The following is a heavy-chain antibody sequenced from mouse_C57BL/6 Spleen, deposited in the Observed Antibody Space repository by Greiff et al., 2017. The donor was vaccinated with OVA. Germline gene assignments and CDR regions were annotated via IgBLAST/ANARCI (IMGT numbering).Heavy chain of an antibody. CDR3: ARIGRGPYDPASYYFDY. CDR1: GYSFTGYY. D-gene: IGHD2-3*01. V-gene: IGHV1-42*01. CDR2: INPSTGGT. J-gene: IGHJ2*01. Sequence: EVKLQESGPELVKPGASVKISCKASGYSFTGYYMNWVKQSPEKSLEWIGEINPSTGGTTYNQKFKAKATLTVDKSSSTAYMQLKSLTSEDSAVYYCARIGRGPYDPASYYFDYWGQGTTLTVSS.